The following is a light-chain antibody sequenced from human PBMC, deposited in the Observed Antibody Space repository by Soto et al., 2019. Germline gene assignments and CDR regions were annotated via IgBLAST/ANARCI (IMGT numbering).Light chain of an antibody. CDR1: HSVLYSSNNKNY. CDR3: QQYNNYPRT. CDR2: DAS. V-gene: IGKV4-1*01. Sequence: DTVMTQSPDSLSVSLGERATINCKSIHSVLYSSNNKNYLAWYQHKPGKAPKFLIYDASSLESGVPSRFSGSGSGTEFTLTISNLQPDDFATYFCQQYNNYPRTFGQGTKVDIK. J-gene: IGKJ1*01.